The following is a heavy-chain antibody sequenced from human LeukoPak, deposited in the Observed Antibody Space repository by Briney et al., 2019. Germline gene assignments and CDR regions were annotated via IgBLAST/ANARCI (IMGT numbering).Heavy chain of an antibody. J-gene: IGHJ6*02. Sequence: SETLSLTCTVSGGSISSYYWSWIRQPAGKGLEWIGRIYTSGSTNYNPSLKSRVTMSVYTSKNQFSLKLSSVTAADTAVYYCARDSTAGYYYYYGMDVWGQGTTVTVSS. V-gene: IGHV4-4*07. CDR1: GGSISSYY. CDR2: IYTSGST. CDR3: ARDSTAGYYYYYGMDV.